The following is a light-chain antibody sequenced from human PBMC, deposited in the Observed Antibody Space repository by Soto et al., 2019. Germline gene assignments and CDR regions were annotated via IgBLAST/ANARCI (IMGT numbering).Light chain of an antibody. J-gene: IGKJ4*01. CDR1: QSVSSY. CDR3: QQRSNWPPNT. CDR2: DAS. Sequence: EMVLTQSPATMSLSPGERATLSCRASQSVSSYLAWYQQKPGQAPRLLIYDASNRATGIPARFSGSGSGTDFTLTISSLEPEDVAVYYCQQRSNWPPNTFGGGTKVEIK. V-gene: IGKV3-11*01.